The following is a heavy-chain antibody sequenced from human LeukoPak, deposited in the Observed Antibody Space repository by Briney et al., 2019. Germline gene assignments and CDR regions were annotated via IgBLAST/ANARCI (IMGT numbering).Heavy chain of an antibody. Sequence: PSETLSLTCAVYGGSFSGFYWSWIRQPPGKGLEGVGEINHSGSTNYNPSLKSRVTISVDPSKNQFSLKLSSVPAADTAVYYCARDPVYYYDSSGYYGYFDYWGQGTLVTVSS. V-gene: IGHV4-34*01. D-gene: IGHD3-22*01. J-gene: IGHJ4*02. CDR3: ARDPVYYYDSSGYYGYFDY. CDR2: INHSGST. CDR1: GGSFSGFY.